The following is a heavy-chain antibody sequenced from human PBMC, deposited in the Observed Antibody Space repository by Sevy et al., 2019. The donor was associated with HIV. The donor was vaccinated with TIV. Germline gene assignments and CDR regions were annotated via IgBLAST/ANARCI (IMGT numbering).Heavy chain of an antibody. Sequence: GSLRLSCAASGFTVSSNYMSWVRQAPGKGLEWVSVIYSGGSTYYADSVKGRFTISRDNSKNTLYLQMNSLRAEDTAVYYCARDRRGRYYYYGMDVWGQGTTVTVSS. CDR3: ARDRRGRYYYYGMDV. J-gene: IGHJ6*02. CDR2: IYSGGST. CDR1: GFTVSSNY. D-gene: IGHD2-15*01. V-gene: IGHV3-53*01.